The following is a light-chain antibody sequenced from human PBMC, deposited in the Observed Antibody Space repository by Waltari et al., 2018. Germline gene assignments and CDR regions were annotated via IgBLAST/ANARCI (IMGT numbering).Light chain of an antibody. Sequence: QSALTQPASVSGSPGPSITISCTGISSDVGGYNYVSWYQQYPGKAPKLMIYDVSNRPSGVSNRFSGSKSGNTASLTISGLQAEDEADYYCSSYTSSSPYVFGTGTKVTVL. J-gene: IGLJ1*01. CDR1: SSDVGGYNY. CDR3: SSYTSSSPYV. V-gene: IGLV2-14*03. CDR2: DVS.